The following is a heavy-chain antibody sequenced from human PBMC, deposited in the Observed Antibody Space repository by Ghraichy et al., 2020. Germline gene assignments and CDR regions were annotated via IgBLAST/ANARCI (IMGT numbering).Heavy chain of an antibody. D-gene: IGHD1-26*01. Sequence: SVKVSCKASGGTFSSYAISWVRQAPGQGLEWMGGIIPIFGTANYAQKFQGRVTITADKSTSTAYMELSSLRSEDTAVYYCARDEGLGPLPYYYYGMDVWGQGTTVTVSS. J-gene: IGHJ6*02. CDR1: GGTFSSYA. CDR3: ARDEGLGPLPYYYYGMDV. CDR2: IIPIFGTA. V-gene: IGHV1-69*06.